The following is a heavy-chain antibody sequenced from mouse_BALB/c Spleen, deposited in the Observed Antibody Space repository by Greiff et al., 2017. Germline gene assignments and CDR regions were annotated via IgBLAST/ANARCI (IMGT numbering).Heavy chain of an antibody. CDR2: IWAGGST. D-gene: IGHD1-1*01. CDR1: GFSLTSYG. J-gene: IGHJ4*01. V-gene: IGHV2-9*02. CDR3: AIYYYGSSYAMDY. Sequence: VMLVESGPGLVAPSQSLSITCTVSGFSLTSYGVHWVRQPPGKGLEWLGVIWAGGSTNYNSALMSRLSISKDNSKSQVFLKMNSLQTDDTAMYYCAIYYYGSSYAMDYWGQGTSVTVSS.